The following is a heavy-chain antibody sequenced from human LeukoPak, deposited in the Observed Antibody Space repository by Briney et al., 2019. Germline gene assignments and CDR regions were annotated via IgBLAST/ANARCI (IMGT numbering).Heavy chain of an antibody. J-gene: IGHJ4*02. CDR2: ISDSGGST. CDR1: GFTFSSYA. Sequence: GGSLGLSCAASGFTFSSYAMSWFRQAQGKGLNWASGISDSGGSTYYADSVKGRFTISRDNSKNTLYVQMDSLRAEDTAVYYCAKAFYSDDGDYYFDYWGQGTLVTVSS. D-gene: IGHD4-17*01. CDR3: AKAFYSDDGDYYFDY. V-gene: IGHV3-23*01.